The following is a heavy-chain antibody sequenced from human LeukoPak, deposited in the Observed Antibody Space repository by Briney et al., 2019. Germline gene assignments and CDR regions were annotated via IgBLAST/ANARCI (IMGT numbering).Heavy chain of an antibody. CDR1: GFTFSSYA. D-gene: IGHD3-10*01. J-gene: IGHJ4*02. V-gene: IGHV3-23*01. CDR2: ISGSGANT. CDR3: AKDRSFYYGSGYQ. Sequence: PGGSLRLSCAASGFTFSSYAMSWVRQAPGKGLEWVSAISGSGANTYYADSVKGRFAISRDYSQNTLYLQMNSLRAEDTAVYYCAKDRSFYYGSGYQWGQGTLVTVSS.